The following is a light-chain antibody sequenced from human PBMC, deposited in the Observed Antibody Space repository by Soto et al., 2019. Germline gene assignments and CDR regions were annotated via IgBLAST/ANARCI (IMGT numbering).Light chain of an antibody. J-gene: IGKJ4*01. CDR2: AAS. CDR3: QQYGSSHLT. CDR1: QSVAGSS. V-gene: IGKV3-20*01. Sequence: EIMLTQSPGTLSLSPGDRATLSCRASQSVAGSSLAWYQQKPAQAPRLLIYAASNRATGIPARFSGSGSGTDFSLIINGLEPEDFAVYFCQQYGSSHLTFGGGTKADIK.